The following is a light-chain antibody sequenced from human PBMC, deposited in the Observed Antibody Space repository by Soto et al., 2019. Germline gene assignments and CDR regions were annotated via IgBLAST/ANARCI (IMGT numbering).Light chain of an antibody. CDR3: QHYSSMVS. CDR1: HDVSRN. V-gene: IGKV1-33*01. Sequence: DIPMTQSPSSLSASVGDRVTIACQSSHDVSRNLNWLQQKPGEAPELLIYDASKLERGVPSRFSGSWSGTDFTLIISRLQPEDVATYYCQHYSSMVSFGGGTVIEIK. J-gene: IGKJ4*01. CDR2: DAS.